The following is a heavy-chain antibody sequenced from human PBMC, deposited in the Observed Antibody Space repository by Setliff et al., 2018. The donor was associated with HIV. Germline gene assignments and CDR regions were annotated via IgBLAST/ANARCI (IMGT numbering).Heavy chain of an antibody. CDR2: IYYSGGT. D-gene: IGHD4-17*01. J-gene: IGHJ4*02. CDR3: ACVRGDYGVDY. CDR1: GGSISSYY. V-gene: IGHV4-59*01. Sequence: ASETLSLTCTVSGGSISSYYWSWIRQLPGKGLEWIGYIYYSGGTNYNPSLKSRVTISVDTSKNQFSLKLSSVTAADTAVYYCACVRGDYGVDYWGQGTLVTVSS.